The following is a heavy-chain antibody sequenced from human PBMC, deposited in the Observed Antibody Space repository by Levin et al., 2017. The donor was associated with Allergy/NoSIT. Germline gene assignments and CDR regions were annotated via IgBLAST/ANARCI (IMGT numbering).Heavy chain of an antibody. CDR2: ITRSGAPI. Sequence: GGSLRLSCAVSGLTFSGYAMNWVRQAPGKGLEWVSHITRSGAPIYYADSLKGRFQVSRDNAKSSLYLQMNSLRDDDTAVYYCGTGGGGGSSAWFFYWGQGTLVTVSS. V-gene: IGHV3-48*02. J-gene: IGHJ4*02. D-gene: IGHD6-19*01. CDR1: GLTFSGYA. CDR3: GTGGGGGSSAWFFY.